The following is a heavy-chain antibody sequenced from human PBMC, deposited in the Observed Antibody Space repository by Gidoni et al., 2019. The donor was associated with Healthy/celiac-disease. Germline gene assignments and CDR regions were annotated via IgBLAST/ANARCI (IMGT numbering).Heavy chain of an antibody. Sequence: EVQLVESGGGLVKPGGSLRLSCAAAGFTFSTAWMSWVRQAPGKGLEWVGRIKSKTDGGTTDYAAPVKGRFTISRDDSKNTLYLQMNSLKTEDTAVYYCTTDLVVVVAANRDYWGQGTLVTVSS. CDR2: IKSKTDGGTT. V-gene: IGHV3-15*01. CDR1: GFTFSTAW. CDR3: TTDLVVVVAANRDY. J-gene: IGHJ4*02. D-gene: IGHD2-15*01.